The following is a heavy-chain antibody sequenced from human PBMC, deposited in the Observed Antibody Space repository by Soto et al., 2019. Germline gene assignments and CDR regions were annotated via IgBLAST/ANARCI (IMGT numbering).Heavy chain of an antibody. CDR3: ARDFRSDSHGVDV. CDR2: INPSSGGT. D-gene: IGHD4-4*01. Sequence: VKVSCKASGYPFTGPYIYWVRQAPGQGLEWMGWINPSSGGTEFAEKFQGRVTVTRDTSIRTVFLELNSLTSDDTGVYLWARDFRSDSHGVDVWGQGTAVTVSS. CDR1: GYPFTGPY. J-gene: IGHJ6*02. V-gene: IGHV1-2*02.